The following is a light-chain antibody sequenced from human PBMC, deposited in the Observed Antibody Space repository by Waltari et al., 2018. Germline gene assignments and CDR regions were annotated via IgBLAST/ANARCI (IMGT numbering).Light chain of an antibody. V-gene: IGKV1-16*01. CDR2: YAS. CDR1: QGISSY. Sequence: DIQMTQSPASLSASVGSTITITCRESQGISSYLAWYQQKPGKAPKPLIYYASNLESGVPSRFSGSGSGTEFTLTISSLQPEDFATYYCQQYNSALFTFGPGTKLDIK. J-gene: IGKJ3*01. CDR3: QQYNSALFT.